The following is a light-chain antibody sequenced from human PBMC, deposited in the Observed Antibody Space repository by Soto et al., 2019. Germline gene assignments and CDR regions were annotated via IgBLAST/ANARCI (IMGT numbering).Light chain of an antibody. V-gene: IGLV2-8*01. J-gene: IGLJ2*01. Sequence: QSALTQPPSASGSAGQSVTISCTGTSSDVGGYNYVSWYQQHPGKAPKLMIYEVSKRPSGVPDRFSGSKSGTTASLTVSGLPAEDEAYYYCPAYAGSSAFFGGGTPLTVL. CDR1: SSDVGGYNY. CDR3: PAYAGSSAF. CDR2: EVS.